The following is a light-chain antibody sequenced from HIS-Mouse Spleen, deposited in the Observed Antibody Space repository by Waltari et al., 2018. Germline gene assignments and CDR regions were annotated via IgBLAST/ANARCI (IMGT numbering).Light chain of an antibody. V-gene: IGLV3-10*01. J-gene: IGLJ2*01. CDR1: ALPKKY. CDR3: YSTDSSGNHRV. CDR2: EDR. Sequence: SYELTQPPSVSVSPGQTARITCSGAALPKKYAYWYQQKSGQAPVLVIYEDRKRPSGIPARFSGSSSGTMATLTISGAQVEDEADYYCYSTDSSGNHRVFGGGTKLTVL.